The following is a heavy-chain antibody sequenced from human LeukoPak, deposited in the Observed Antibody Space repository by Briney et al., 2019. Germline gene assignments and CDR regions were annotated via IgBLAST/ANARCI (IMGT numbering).Heavy chain of an antibody. CDR2: ISYDGSNK. Sequence: GGSLRLSCAASGFTFSSYGMHWVRQAPGKGLEWVAVISYDGSNKYYADSVKGRFTISRDNSKNTLYLQMNSLRAEDTAVYYCAKDSHTYYYGSSGYFDYWGQGTLVTVSS. CDR1: GFTFSSYG. V-gene: IGHV3-30*18. CDR3: AKDSHTYYYGSSGYFDY. J-gene: IGHJ4*02. D-gene: IGHD3-22*01.